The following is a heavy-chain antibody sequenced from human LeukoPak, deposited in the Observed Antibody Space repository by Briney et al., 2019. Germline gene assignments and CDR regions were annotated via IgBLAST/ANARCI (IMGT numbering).Heavy chain of an antibody. Sequence: GGSLRFSCAASRFTLSTYWMSWVRQAPGKGLEWVAHIKQDGSQEYYMDSVKGRFTISRDSAKNSLYLQMNSLRAEDTAVYYCARGVPYDSWSGPHYSDYWGQGTLVTVSS. CDR2: IKQDGSQE. J-gene: IGHJ4*02. D-gene: IGHD3-3*01. CDR3: ARGVPYDSWSGPHYSDY. V-gene: IGHV3-7*01. CDR1: RFTLSTYW.